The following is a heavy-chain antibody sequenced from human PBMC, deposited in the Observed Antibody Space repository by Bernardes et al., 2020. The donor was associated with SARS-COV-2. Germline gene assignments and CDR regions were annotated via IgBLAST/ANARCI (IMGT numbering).Heavy chain of an antibody. Sequence: GPTLVKPTQTLTLTCTFSGFSLSTSGVGVGLIRQPPGKALEWLALIYWNDDKRYSPSLKSRLTITKDTSKNQVVLTMTNMDPVDTATYYCAHGEGYCSSTSCLWVGARGSGFDYWGQGTLVTVSS. CDR3: AHGEGYCSSTSCLWVGARGSGFDY. J-gene: IGHJ4*02. D-gene: IGHD2-2*01. CDR2: IYWNDDK. CDR1: GFSLSTSGVG. V-gene: IGHV2-5*01.